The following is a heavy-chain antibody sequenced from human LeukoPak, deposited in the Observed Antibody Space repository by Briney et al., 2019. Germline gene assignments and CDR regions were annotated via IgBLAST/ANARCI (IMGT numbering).Heavy chain of an antibody. CDR1: GFTFSSYA. CDR2: ISGSGGST. Sequence: PGGSLRLSCAASGFTFSSYAMSWVRQAPGKGLEWVSAISGSGGSTYYADSVKGRFTISRDDAKNSLYLQINSLRAEDTAVYYCVRDLNWAFDYWGQGTLVTVSS. D-gene: IGHD3-16*01. CDR3: VRDLNWAFDY. V-gene: IGHV3-23*01. J-gene: IGHJ4*02.